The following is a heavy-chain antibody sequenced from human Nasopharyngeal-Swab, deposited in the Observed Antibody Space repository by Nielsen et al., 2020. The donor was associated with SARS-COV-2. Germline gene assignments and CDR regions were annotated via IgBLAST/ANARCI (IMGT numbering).Heavy chain of an antibody. CDR2: ISGSGGVT. Sequence: GESLKISCAASGLTFSSYAMSWLRQAPGKGLEWVSGISGSGGVTYYADSATGRFTISRDNSKNTLYLQVNSLRAEDTAVYYCATGAPTVTSLFDDWGRGTLLTVSS. D-gene: IGHD2-21*02. CDR3: ATGAPTVTSLFDD. J-gene: IGHJ4*02. CDR1: GLTFSSYA. V-gene: IGHV3-23*01.